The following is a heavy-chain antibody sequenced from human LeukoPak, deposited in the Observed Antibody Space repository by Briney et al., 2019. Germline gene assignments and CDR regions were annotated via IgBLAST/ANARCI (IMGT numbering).Heavy chain of an antibody. CDR1: GFTFSNSG. J-gene: IGHJ3*02. CDR3: TRRYNYDSSGYYYVRDAFDI. Sequence: GGSLRLSCAASGFTFSNSGMSWVRQAPGKGLEWVGFIRSKAYGGTTKNAASVKGRFTISRDDSRSIAYLQMNSLKTEDTAVYYCTRRYNYDSSGYYYVRDAFDIWGQGTMVTVSS. D-gene: IGHD3-22*01. V-gene: IGHV3-49*04. CDR2: IRSKAYGGTT.